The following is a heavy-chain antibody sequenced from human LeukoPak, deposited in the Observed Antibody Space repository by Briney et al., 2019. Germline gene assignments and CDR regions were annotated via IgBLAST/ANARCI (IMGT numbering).Heavy chain of an antibody. D-gene: IGHD4-17*01. J-gene: IGHJ3*02. Sequence: GGSLRLSCAASGFTFSDYSMNWVRQAPGKGLEWVSSISSRSTYRYYADSVKGRFTISRDNAKNSLCLQMNSLRAEDTAVYYCARDHTDARGDYSAFDIWGQGTMVTVSS. V-gene: IGHV3-21*06. CDR2: ISSRSTYR. CDR1: GFTFSDYS. CDR3: ARDHTDARGDYSAFDI.